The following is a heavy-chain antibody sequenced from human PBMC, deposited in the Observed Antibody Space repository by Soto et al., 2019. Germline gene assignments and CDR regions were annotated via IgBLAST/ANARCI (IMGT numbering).Heavy chain of an antibody. CDR3: ARSGGGYDLGDY. CDR2: INPNSGGA. D-gene: IGHD5-12*01. J-gene: IGHJ4*02. Sequence: QVQLVQSGAEVKKPGASVKVSCKASGYTFIGYYIHWVRQAPGQGLEWMGWINPNSGGAKYSQKLQAWGTMTSDTSISTAYMELSRLKSDDTAVYYCARSGGGYDLGDYWGQGTLVTVSS. V-gene: IGHV1-2*04. CDR1: GYTFIGYY.